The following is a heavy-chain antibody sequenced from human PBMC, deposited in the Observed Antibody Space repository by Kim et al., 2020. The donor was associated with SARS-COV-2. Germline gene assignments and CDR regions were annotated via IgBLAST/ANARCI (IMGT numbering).Heavy chain of an antibody. D-gene: IGHD6-6*01. Sequence: GGSLRLSCAASGFTFSSYGMHWVRQAPGKGLEWVAVISYDGSNKYYADSVKGRFTISRDNSKNTLYLQMNSLRAEDTAVYYCAKDVWASLATKNSSSGYWGQGTLVTVSS. CDR3: AKDVWASLATKNSSSGY. CDR1: GFTFSSYG. V-gene: IGHV3-30*18. J-gene: IGHJ4*02. CDR2: ISYDGSNK.